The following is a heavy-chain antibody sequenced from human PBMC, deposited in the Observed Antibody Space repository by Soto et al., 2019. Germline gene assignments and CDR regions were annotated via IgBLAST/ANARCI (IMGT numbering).Heavy chain of an antibody. CDR2: IIPIFGTT. D-gene: IGHD3-10*01. Sequence: SLWVSCKASGGTFSSYPITWVRQAPGQGLELMGGIIPIFGTTDYAQKFQGRVTITADESKRTAYMELRSLRSEDTAVYYCEGAPRRKIRGSRFLLGGMKVWGQGTTDNVSS. V-gene: IGHV1-69*13. CDR1: GGTFSSYP. J-gene: IGHJ6*02. CDR3: EGAPRRKIRGSRFLLGGMKV.